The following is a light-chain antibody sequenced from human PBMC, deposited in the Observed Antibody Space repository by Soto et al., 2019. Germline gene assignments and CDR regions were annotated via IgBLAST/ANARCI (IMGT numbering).Light chain of an antibody. V-gene: IGLV9-49*01. CDR2: VGTGGIVG. Sequence: QAVVTQPPSASASLGASVTLTCTLSSGYSNYKVDWYQQRPGKGPRFVMRVGTGGIVGSKGDGIPDRFSVLGSGLNRYLTIKNIQXEDESDYHCGADHGSGNNFVRVFGGGTKLTVL. CDR1: SGYSNYK. J-gene: IGLJ2*01. CDR3: GADHGSGNNFVRV.